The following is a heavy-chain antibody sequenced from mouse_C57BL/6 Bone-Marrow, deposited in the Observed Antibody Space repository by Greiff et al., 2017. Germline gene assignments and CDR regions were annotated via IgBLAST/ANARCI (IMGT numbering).Heavy chain of an antibody. V-gene: IGHV14-4*01. CDR2: IDPENGDT. CDR3: TTYYYGS. D-gene: IGHD1-1*01. Sequence: VQLQQSGAELVRPGASVKLSCTASGFNIKDDYMHWVKQRPEQGLEWIGWIDPENGDTEYASKFQGKATITADTSSNTAYLQLSSLTSEDTAVYYCTTYYYGSWVQGTTLTVSS. J-gene: IGHJ2*01. CDR1: GFNIKDDY.